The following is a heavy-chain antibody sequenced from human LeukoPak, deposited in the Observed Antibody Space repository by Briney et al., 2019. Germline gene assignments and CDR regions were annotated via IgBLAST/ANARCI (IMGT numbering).Heavy chain of an antibody. CDR1: GYTFTSYY. D-gene: IGHD1-26*01. V-gene: IGHV1-46*01. J-gene: IGHJ4*02. Sequence: GASVKVSCKASGYTFTSYYMHWVRQAPGQGLEWMGIINPSGGSTSYAQKFQGRATMTRDTSTSTVYMELSSLRSEDTAVYYCAREGIVGATFDYWGQGTLVTVSS. CDR3: AREGIVGATFDY. CDR2: INPSGGST.